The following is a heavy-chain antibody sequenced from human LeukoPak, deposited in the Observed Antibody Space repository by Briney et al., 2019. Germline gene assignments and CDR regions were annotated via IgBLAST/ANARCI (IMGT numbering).Heavy chain of an antibody. D-gene: IGHD3-9*01. V-gene: IGHV4-30-4*01. CDR3: ARARYFDWLLDY. Sequence: SETLSLTCTVSGGSISSGDYYWSWIRQPPGKGLEWIGYIYYSGSTYYNPSLKSRVTISVDTSKTQFSLKLSSVTAADTAVYYCARARYFDWLLDYWGQGTLVTVSS. CDR1: GGSISSGDYY. J-gene: IGHJ4*02. CDR2: IYYSGST.